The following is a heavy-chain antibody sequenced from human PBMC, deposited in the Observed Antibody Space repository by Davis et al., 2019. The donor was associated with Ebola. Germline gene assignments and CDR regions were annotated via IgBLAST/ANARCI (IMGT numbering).Heavy chain of an antibody. D-gene: IGHD3-9*01. CDR3: ARDAFSLSRYDTEDH. CDR2: ISGSATST. J-gene: IGHJ4*02. V-gene: IGHV3-48*03. CDR1: GFTFGDYA. Sequence: GGSLRLSCTASGFTFGDYAMSWFRQAPGKGLEWVSYISGSATSTFYADSVKGRFTISRDNARDSLYLQMDSLRVEDTAIYYCARDAFSLSRYDTEDHWGQGTLVTVSS.